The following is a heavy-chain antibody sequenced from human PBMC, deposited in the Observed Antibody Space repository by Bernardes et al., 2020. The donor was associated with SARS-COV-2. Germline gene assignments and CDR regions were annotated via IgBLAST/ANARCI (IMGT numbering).Heavy chain of an antibody. CDR1: GFNFNYYS. CDR3: ASMRGYSNIWFFDN. CDR2: ISSSSSTI. J-gene: IGHJ4*02. V-gene: IGHV3-48*02. Sequence: GGSLRLSCAASGFNFNYYSMNWVRQAPGKGLEWISYISSSSSTIYYADSVKGRFTISRDNAKNSLYLQMNSLRDEDTAVYYCASMRGYSNIWFFDNWGQGTLVTVSS. D-gene: IGHD6-13*01.